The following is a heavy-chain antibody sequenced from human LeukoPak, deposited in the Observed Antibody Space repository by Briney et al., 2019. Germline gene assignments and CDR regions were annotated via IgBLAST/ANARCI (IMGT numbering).Heavy chain of an antibody. CDR3: ARGYSSSRFDY. CDR1: GGTFSSYA. J-gene: IGHJ4*02. V-gene: IGHV1-69*05. D-gene: IGHD6-13*01. Sequence: GASVTVSCKASGGTFSSYAISWVRQAPGQGLEWMGGNIPIFVTSNYAQRFQGRLTITTDKSTSTAYMELSSLRSEDTAVYYCARGYSSSRFDYWGQGTLVTVSS. CDR2: NIPIFVTS.